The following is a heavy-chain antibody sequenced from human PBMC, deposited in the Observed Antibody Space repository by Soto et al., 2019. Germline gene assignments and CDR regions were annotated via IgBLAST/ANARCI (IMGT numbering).Heavy chain of an antibody. CDR2: ISSSSSYI. D-gene: IGHD3-9*01. Sequence: GGSLRLSCAASGFTFSSYSMNWVRQAPGKGLEWVSSISSSSSYIYYADSVKGRFTISRDNAKNSLYLQMNSLRAEDTAVYYCAKDILTGYYRLYYYYYGMDVWGQGTTVTVSS. CDR1: GFTFSSYS. J-gene: IGHJ6*02. CDR3: AKDILTGYYRLYYYYYGMDV. V-gene: IGHV3-21*04.